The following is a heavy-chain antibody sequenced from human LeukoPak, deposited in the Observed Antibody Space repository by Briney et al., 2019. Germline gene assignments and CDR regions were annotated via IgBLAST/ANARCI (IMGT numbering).Heavy chain of an antibody. CDR1: GFTVSSNY. V-gene: IGHV3-66*01. Sequence: GGSLRLSCAASGFTVSSNYMSWVRQAPGKGLEWVSVIYRGGSTYYADSVKGRFTISRDNAKNPLYLQMNSLRAEDTAVYYCAELGITMIGGVWGKGTTVTISS. CDR2: IYRGGST. J-gene: IGHJ6*04. D-gene: IGHD3-10*02. CDR3: AELGITMIGGV.